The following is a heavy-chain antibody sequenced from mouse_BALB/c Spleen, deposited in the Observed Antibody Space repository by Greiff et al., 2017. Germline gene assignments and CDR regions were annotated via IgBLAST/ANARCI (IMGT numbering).Heavy chain of an antibody. J-gene: IGHJ4*01. D-gene: IGHD3-1*01. V-gene: IGHV1-4*02. CDR2: INPSSGYT. CDR1: GYTFTSYT. CDR3: ARDRVYAMDY. Sequence: VKLMESAAELARPGASVKMSCKASGYTFTSYTMHWVKQRPGQGLEWIGYINPSSGYTEYNQKFKDKTTLTADKSSSTSYMQLSSLTSEDSAVYYCARDRVYAMDYWGQGTSVTVSS.